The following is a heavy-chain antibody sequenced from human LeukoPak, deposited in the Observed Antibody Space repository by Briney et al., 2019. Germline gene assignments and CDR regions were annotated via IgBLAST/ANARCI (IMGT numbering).Heavy chain of an antibody. J-gene: IGHJ4*02. D-gene: IGHD6-6*01. Sequence: PGRSLRLSCAASGFTFSSYGMHWVRQAPGKGLEWVAVIWYDGSNKYYADSVKGRFTISRDNSKNTLYLQMNSLRAEDTAVYYCAKDVYSSSSYLDYWGQGTLVTVSS. CDR2: IWYDGSNK. CDR3: AKDVYSSSSYLDY. CDR1: GFTFSSYG. V-gene: IGHV3-33*06.